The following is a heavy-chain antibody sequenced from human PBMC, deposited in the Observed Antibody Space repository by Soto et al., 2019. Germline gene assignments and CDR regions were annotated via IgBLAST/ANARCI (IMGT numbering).Heavy chain of an antibody. CDR1: GFTFSSYG. Sequence: GGSLRLSCAASGFTFSSYGMHWVRQAPGKGLEWVAVIWYDGSNKYYADSVKGRFTISGDNSKNTLYLQMNSLRAEDTAVYYCARDSAASSSSSYYYYYYYMDVWGKGTTVTVSS. J-gene: IGHJ6*03. CDR2: IWYDGSNK. V-gene: IGHV3-33*01. D-gene: IGHD6-6*01. CDR3: ARDSAASSSSSYYYYYYYMDV.